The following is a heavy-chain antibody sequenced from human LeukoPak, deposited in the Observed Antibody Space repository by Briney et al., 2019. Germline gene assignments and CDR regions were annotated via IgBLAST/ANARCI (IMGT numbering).Heavy chain of an antibody. CDR1: GYSFTNYW. J-gene: IGHJ5*02. V-gene: IGHV5-51*01. CDR2: IYPRDSTT. D-gene: IGHD4-17*01. Sequence: GESLEISCKASGYSFTNYWIGRVRQVPGMGLEWMGIIYPRDSTTRYSPSFQGHVTISADKSISTAYLQWTSLKASDTAIYYCARLLDDYGDYKNWFDPWGQGTLVTVSS. CDR3: ARLLDDYGDYKNWFDP.